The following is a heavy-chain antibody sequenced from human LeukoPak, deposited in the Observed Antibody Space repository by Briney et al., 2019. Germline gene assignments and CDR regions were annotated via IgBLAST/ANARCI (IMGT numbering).Heavy chain of an antibody. V-gene: IGHV3-15*04. CDR2: IESKTDGGTT. CDR3: TTYGSGRKFDY. Sequence: PGGSLRLSCAASGFSFSDAWMSWVRQIPGRGLEWVGRIESKTDGGTTDYAAPVKGRFTISRDDSTNTLYLQMNSLKSEDTAVYYCTTYGSGRKFDYWGQGILVTVSS. CDR1: GFSFSDAW. D-gene: IGHD3-10*01. J-gene: IGHJ4*02.